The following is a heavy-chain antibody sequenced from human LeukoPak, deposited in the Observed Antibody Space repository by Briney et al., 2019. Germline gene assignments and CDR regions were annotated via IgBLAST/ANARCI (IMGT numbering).Heavy chain of an antibody. CDR1: GFTFSNYA. J-gene: IGHJ4*02. CDR3: AKDTYDILTGLGNY. CDR2: ISGSGGST. D-gene: IGHD3-9*01. Sequence: PGGSLRLSCEVSGFTFSNYAMSWVRQAPGKGLEWVSAISGSGGSTYYADSVKGRFTISRDNSKNTLYLQMNSLRAEDTAVYYCAKDTYDILTGLGNYWGQGTLVTVSS. V-gene: IGHV3-23*01.